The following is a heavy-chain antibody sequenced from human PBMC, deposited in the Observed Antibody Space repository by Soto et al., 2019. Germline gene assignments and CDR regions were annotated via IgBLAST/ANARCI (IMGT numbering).Heavy chain of an antibody. CDR1: GFTFTSSA. D-gene: IGHD3-22*01. V-gene: IGHV1-58*01. Sequence: SVKVSCKASGFTFTSSAVQWVRQARGQRLEWIGWIVVGSGNTNYAQKFQERVTITRDMSTSTAYMELSSLRSEDTAVYYCARDRRFYDSGTYDIANDAFDVWGQGTMVTVSS. J-gene: IGHJ3*01. CDR2: IVVGSGNT. CDR3: ARDRRFYDSGTYDIANDAFDV.